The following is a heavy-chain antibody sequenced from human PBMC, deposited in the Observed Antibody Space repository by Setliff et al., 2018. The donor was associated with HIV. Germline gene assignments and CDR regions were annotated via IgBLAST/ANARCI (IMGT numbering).Heavy chain of an antibody. CDR1: GYNFINND. CDR2: MNPNSGNS. V-gene: IGHV1-8*02. Sequence: ASVKVSCKASGYNFINNDINWVRQATGQGLEWMGWMNPNSGNSSYAQKFQGRVTMTRSTSFSTAYMELSNLTSEDTAIYYCARKHKVSLGRGIVVLWGFDPWGQGTLVTVSS. J-gene: IGHJ5*02. CDR3: ARKHKVSLGRGIVVLWGFDP. D-gene: IGHD3-10*01.